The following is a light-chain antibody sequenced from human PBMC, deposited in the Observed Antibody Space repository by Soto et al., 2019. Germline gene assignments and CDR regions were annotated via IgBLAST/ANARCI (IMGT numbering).Light chain of an antibody. Sequence: QSVLTQPASVSGSPGQSIAISCTGTSSDVGSYDRVSWYQQYPGKAPTLIIYEVNKRPSGVSNRFSGSKSGNMASLTISGLQAEDEADYYCCSSVGSPNWVFGGGTKLTVL. J-gene: IGLJ3*02. CDR2: EVN. CDR1: SSDVGSYDR. CDR3: CSSVGSPNWV. V-gene: IGLV2-23*02.